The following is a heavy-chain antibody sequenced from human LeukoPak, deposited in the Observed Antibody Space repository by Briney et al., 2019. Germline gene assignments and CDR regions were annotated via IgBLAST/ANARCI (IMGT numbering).Heavy chain of an antibody. CDR2: IIPIFGTA. CDR3: ARESVDFWSGYRLYYFDY. D-gene: IGHD3-3*01. V-gene: IGHV1-69*13. J-gene: IGHJ4*02. Sequence: ASVKVSCKASGGTFSSYAISWVRQAPGQGLEWMGGIIPIFGTANYAQKFQGRVTITAGESTSTAYMELSSLRSEDTAVYYCARESVDFWSGYRLYYFDYWGQGTLVTVSS. CDR1: GGTFSSYA.